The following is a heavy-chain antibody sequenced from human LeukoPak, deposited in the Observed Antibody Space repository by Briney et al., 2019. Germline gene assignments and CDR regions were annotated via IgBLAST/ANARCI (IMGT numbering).Heavy chain of an antibody. CDR1: GGTFSSFA. D-gene: IGHD6-13*01. J-gene: IGHJ5*02. CDR2: INPNSGGT. CDR3: ARGPGIAAAGFDP. V-gene: IGHV1-2*02. Sequence: ASVKVSCKTSGGTFSSFAIAWVRQAPGQGLEWMGWINPNSGGTNYAQKFQGRVTMTRDTSISTAYMELSRLRSDDTAVYYCARGPGIAAAGFDPWGQGTLVTVSS.